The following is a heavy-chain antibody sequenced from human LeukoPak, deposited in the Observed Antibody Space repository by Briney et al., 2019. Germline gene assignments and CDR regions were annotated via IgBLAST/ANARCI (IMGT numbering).Heavy chain of an antibody. J-gene: IGHJ4*02. CDR2: IYYSGST. Sequence: PSETLSLTWTVSGGSISSSTYYWGWIRQPPGKGLEWIGSIYYSGSTYYNPSLKSRVTISVDTSKNQFSLKLSSVTAADTAVYYCARDIPPDYWGQGTLVTVSS. CDR3: ARDIPPDY. D-gene: IGHD2-21*01. V-gene: IGHV4-39*07. CDR1: GGSISSSTYY.